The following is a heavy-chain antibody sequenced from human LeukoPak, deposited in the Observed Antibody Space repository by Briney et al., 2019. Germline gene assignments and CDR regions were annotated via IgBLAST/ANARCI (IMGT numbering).Heavy chain of an antibody. CDR2: IYYSGST. J-gene: IGHJ4*02. Sequence: SETLSLTCTVSGGSISSYYWSWIRQPPGKGLEWIGYIYYSGSTNYNPSLKSRVTISVDTSKNQFSLKLSSVTAADTAVYYCARQRLAAAGSSHLDYWGQGTLVTVSS. D-gene: IGHD6-13*01. CDR3: ARQRLAAAGSSHLDY. CDR1: GGSISSYY. V-gene: IGHV4-59*08.